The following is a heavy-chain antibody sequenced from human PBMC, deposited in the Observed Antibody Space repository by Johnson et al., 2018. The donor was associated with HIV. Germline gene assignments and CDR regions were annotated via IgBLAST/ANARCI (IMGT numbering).Heavy chain of an antibody. J-gene: IGHJ3*02. D-gene: IGHD2-2*01. CDR2: ISYDGSNK. CDR3: ARDGGYCSSTSCFRHWASAFDI. V-gene: IGHV3-30-3*01. CDR1: GFTFSSYA. Sequence: QVQLVESGGGVVQPGRSLRLSCAASGFTFSSYAMHWVRQAPGKGLEWVAVISYDGSNKYYADSVKGRFTISSANSKNTLYLQMNSLRAEDTAVYYCARDGGYCSSTSCFRHWASAFDIWGQGTMVTVSS.